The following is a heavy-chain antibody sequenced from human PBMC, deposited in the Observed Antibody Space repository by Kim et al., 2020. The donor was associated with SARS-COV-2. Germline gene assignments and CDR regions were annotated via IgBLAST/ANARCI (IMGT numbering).Heavy chain of an antibody. V-gene: IGHV3-30-3*01. CDR2: ISYDGNNK. D-gene: IGHD6-19*01. CDR3: ATDLAQWLASRYFYGMDV. CDR1: GFTFRNYA. J-gene: IGHJ6*02. Sequence: GVSLRLSCAASGFTFRNYALHWVRQAPSKGPEWGAVISYDGNNKYYAASVRGRFTISRDNSKDTLYLHMNSLRIDDTGVYYCATDLAQWLASRYFYGMDVWGQGTTVTVSS.